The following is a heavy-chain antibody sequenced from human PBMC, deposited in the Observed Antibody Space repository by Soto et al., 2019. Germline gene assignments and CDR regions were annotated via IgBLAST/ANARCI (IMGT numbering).Heavy chain of an antibody. CDR2: LSGSGGST. J-gene: IGHJ4*02. CDR1: GFTFSSYD. D-gene: IGHD3-3*01. Sequence: EVQLLESGGGLVQPGGSLRLSCAASGFTFSSYDMSWFRQAQGKGLEWGSALSGSGGSTYYADSVKGRFTISRDNSKNTLYMQMNSLRAEDTAVYYCAKDSLDPYYDFWSGYWEGAYWGQGTLVTVSS. CDR3: AKDSLDPYYDFWSGYWEGAY. V-gene: IGHV3-23*01.